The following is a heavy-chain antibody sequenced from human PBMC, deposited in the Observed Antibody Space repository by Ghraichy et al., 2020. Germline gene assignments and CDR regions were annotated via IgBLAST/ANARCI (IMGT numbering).Heavy chain of an antibody. D-gene: IGHD3-16*02. Sequence: GGSLRLSCAASGFTFSSYAMSWVRQAPGKGLEWVSAISGSGGSTYYADSMKGRFTISRDNSKNTLYLQMNSLRAEDTAVYYCAKGGGIMITFGGVIPDYWGQGTLVTVSS. CDR3: AKGGGIMITFGGVIPDY. V-gene: IGHV3-23*01. J-gene: IGHJ4*02. CDR2: ISGSGGST. CDR1: GFTFSSYA.